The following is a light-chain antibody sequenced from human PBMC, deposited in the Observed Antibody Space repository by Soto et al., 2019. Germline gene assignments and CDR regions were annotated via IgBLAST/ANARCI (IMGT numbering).Light chain of an antibody. CDR2: KAS. J-gene: IGKJ2*01. CDR1: QSISYS. V-gene: IGKV1-5*03. CDR3: RHYNTYSPPYT. Sequence: DVQMTQFPSTLSASVGDRVTITCRASQSISYSLAWYQQKPGKAPNLLIYKASSLESGVPSRFSGSGSGTEFTLTITNLQPDDFATYYCRHYNTYSPPYTFGQGTKLEIK.